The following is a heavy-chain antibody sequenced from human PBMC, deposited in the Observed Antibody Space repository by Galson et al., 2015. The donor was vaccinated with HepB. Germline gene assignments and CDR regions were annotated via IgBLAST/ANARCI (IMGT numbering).Heavy chain of an antibody. CDR3: ANGGDSGYGYYYYYYGMDV. D-gene: IGHD5-12*01. CDR1: GFTFSSYA. CDR2: ISGSGGST. Sequence: SLRLSCAASGFTFSSYATSWVRQAPGKGLEWVSAISGSGGSTYYADSVKGRFTISRDNSKNTLYLQMNSLRAEDTAVYYCANGGDSGYGYYYYYYGMDVRGQGTTVTVSS. V-gene: IGHV3-23*01. J-gene: IGHJ6*02.